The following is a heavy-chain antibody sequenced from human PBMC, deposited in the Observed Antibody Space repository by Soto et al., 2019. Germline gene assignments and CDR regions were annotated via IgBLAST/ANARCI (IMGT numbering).Heavy chain of an antibody. CDR2: ISYDGSNK. CDR1: GFTFSSYG. J-gene: IGHJ4*02. D-gene: IGHD3-10*01. Sequence: QVQLVESGGGVVQPGRSLRLSCAASGFTFSSYGMHWARQAPGKGLEWVAVISYDGSNKYYADSVKGRFTISRDNSKNTLYLQMNSLRAEDTAVYYCARDRVRRFDYWGQGTLVTVSS. V-gene: IGHV3-30*03. CDR3: ARDRVRRFDY.